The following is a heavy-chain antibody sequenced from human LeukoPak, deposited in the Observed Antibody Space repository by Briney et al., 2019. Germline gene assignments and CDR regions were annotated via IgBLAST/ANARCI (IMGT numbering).Heavy chain of an antibody. CDR3: ARYGDGTTEAFDY. V-gene: IGHV3-30-3*01. Sequence: GGSLRLSCAASGFTFSSYAMHWVRQAPGKGLEWVAVISYDGSNKYYADSVKGRFTISRDNSKNTLYLQMNSLRAEDTAVYYCARYGDGTTEAFDYWGQGTLVTVSS. D-gene: IGHD1-1*01. CDR2: ISYDGSNK. CDR1: GFTFSSYA. J-gene: IGHJ4*02.